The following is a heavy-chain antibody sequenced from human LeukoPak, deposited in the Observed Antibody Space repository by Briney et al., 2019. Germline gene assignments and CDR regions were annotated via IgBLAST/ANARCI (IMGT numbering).Heavy chain of an antibody. V-gene: IGHV3-48*01. CDR3: ARVESVAGNPFDY. CDR2: ISSSSSTI. CDR1: GFTFSSYS. D-gene: IGHD6-19*01. Sequence: GGPLRLXCAASGFTFSSYSMNWVRKAPGKGVEWVSYISSSSSTIYYADSVKGRFTISRDNAKNSLYLQMNSLRAEDTAVYYCARVESVAGNPFDYWGQGTLVTVSS. J-gene: IGHJ4*02.